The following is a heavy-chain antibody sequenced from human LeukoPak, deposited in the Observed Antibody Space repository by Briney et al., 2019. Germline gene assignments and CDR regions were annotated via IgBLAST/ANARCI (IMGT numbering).Heavy chain of an antibody. CDR2: INPNSGGT. CDR1: GYTFTGYY. D-gene: IGHD1-26*01. V-gene: IGHV1-2*02. Sequence: SVKVSCKASGYTFTGYYMHWVRQAPGQGLEWMGWINPNSGGTNYAQKFQGRVTMTRDTSISTAYMEPSRLRSDDTAVYYCAREGIVGATSGVYWGQGTLVTVSS. CDR3: AREGIVGATSGVY. J-gene: IGHJ4*02.